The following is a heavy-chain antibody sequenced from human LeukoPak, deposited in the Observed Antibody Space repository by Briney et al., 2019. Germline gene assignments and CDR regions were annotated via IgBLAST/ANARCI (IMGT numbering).Heavy chain of an antibody. Sequence: GGSLRLSCAASGFTFSSYGMHWVRQAPGKGLEWVAVIWYDGSNKYYADSVKGRFTISRDNSKNTLYLQMNSLRAEDTAVYYCAKEYYDSSERNLNWFDPWGQGTLVTVSS. J-gene: IGHJ5*02. D-gene: IGHD3-22*01. CDR1: GFTFSSYG. CDR2: IWYDGSNK. V-gene: IGHV3-33*06. CDR3: AKEYYDSSERNLNWFDP.